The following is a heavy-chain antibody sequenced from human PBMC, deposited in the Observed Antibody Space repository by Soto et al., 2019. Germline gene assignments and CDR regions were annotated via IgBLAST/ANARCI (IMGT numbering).Heavy chain of an antibody. D-gene: IGHD3-9*01. CDR3: ARDYDIWLRGPGADYGMDV. CDR1: GGTFSSYA. CDR2: IIPIFGTA. J-gene: IGHJ6*02. Sequence: QVQLVQSGAEVKKPGSAVKVACKASGGTFSSYAISWVRQAPGQGLEWMGGIIPIFGTANYAQKFKGRVTITADESTSTAYMELSSLRSEDTAVYYCARDYDIWLRGPGADYGMDVWGQGTTVTVSS. V-gene: IGHV1-69*01.